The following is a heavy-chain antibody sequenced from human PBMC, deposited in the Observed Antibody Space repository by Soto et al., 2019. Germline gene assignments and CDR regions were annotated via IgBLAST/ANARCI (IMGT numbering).Heavy chain of an antibody. Sequence: LRLYCSASGFTFSSYDMHWVRQGPGKGLEWVSAIGTAGDTNYAGSVKGRFTISRENAKNSLYLQMNSLRAGDTAIYFCARAIGPTPFDYWGQGTLVTVSS. CDR2: IGTAGDT. CDR1: GFTFSSYD. J-gene: IGHJ4*02. D-gene: IGHD3-22*01. CDR3: ARAIGPTPFDY. V-gene: IGHV3-13*04.